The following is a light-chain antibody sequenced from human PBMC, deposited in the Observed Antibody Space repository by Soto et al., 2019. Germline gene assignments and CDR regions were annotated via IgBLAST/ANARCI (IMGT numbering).Light chain of an antibody. V-gene: IGKV3-20*01. CDR1: QSVSSSY. CDR2: GAS. CDR3: QQYGSSLV. J-gene: IGKJ3*01. Sequence: EIVMTQSPATLSVSPWERATLSWRASQSVSSSYLAWYQQKPGQAPRLLIYGASSRATGIPDRFSGSGSGTDFTLTISRLEPEDFAVYYCQQYGSSLVFGPGTKVDIK.